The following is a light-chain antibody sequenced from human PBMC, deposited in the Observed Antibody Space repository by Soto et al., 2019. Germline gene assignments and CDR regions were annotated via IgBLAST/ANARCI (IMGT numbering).Light chain of an antibody. CDR3: QNRNNWPPDAT. J-gene: IGKJ2*01. CDR1: QSVGSY. CDR2: GAS. Sequence: EIVLTQSPATLSLSPGDRVTLSCRASQSVGSYLAWYQQKPGQAPMLLIYGASNRATGIPARFSGSGSGTDFTLTISSLEPEDFAVYFCQNRNNWPPDATFGQGTRLEIK. V-gene: IGKV3-11*01.